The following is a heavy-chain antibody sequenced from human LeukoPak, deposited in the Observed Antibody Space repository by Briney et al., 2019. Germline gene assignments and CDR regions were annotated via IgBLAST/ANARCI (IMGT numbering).Heavy chain of an antibody. Sequence: PSETLSLTCTVSGGSVSSGSYYWIWIRQPPGKGLEWIGYIYYSGSTNYNPSLKSRITISVDTSKNQFSLKLSSVTAADTAVYYCAREMEDSSSWYFDWGQGTLVTVSS. J-gene: IGHJ4*02. V-gene: IGHV4-61*01. D-gene: IGHD6-13*01. CDR3: AREMEDSSSWYFD. CDR2: IYYSGST. CDR1: GGSVSSGSYY.